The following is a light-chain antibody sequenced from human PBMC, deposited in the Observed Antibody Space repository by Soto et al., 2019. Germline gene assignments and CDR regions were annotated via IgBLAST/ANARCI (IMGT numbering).Light chain of an antibody. CDR3: QQSYGGPYT. Sequence: DIEMTQSPSSLSASVGDRVTITCRASQNIHTYLNWYQQKPGKAPNLLIYGASNLQSGVPSRFSGSRSGTDFTLPINRLQPADFATYFCQQSYGGPYTFGQGTKLEIK. V-gene: IGKV1-39*01. CDR2: GAS. J-gene: IGKJ2*01. CDR1: QNIHTY.